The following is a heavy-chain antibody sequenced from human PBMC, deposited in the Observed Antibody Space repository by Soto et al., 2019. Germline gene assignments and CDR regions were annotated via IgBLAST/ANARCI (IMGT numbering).Heavy chain of an antibody. V-gene: IGHV3-23*01. D-gene: IGHD3-3*01. CDR3: AKDSWAIFGVPAGEYYAMDV. J-gene: IGHJ6*02. CDR2: ISGSGGTT. CDR1: GFTFENYA. Sequence: PGGSLRLSCVASGFTFENYAMSWVRQAPGKGLEWVSAISGSGGTTYYSDSVKGRFTISRDNSKNTVYLQMNDLRVEDAAEYFCAKDSWAIFGVPAGEYYAMDVWGHGTTVTVSS.